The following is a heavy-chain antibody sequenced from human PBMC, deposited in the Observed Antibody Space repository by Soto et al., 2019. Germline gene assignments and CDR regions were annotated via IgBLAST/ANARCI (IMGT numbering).Heavy chain of an antibody. Sequence: PGGSLRLSCAASGFTFSSYGMHWVRQAPGKGLEWVAVIWYDGSNKYYADYVKGRFTISRDNSKNTLYLQMNSLRAEDTDVYYCARDWGEYDILTGYSGLWSAPRGSFPDYWGQGTLVTVSS. CDR2: IWYDGSNK. CDR3: ARDWGEYDILTGYSGLWSAPRGSFPDY. V-gene: IGHV3-33*01. J-gene: IGHJ4*02. D-gene: IGHD3-9*01. CDR1: GFTFSSYG.